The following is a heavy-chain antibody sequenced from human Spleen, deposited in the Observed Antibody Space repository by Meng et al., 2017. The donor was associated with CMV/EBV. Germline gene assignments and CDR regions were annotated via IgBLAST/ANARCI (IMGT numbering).Heavy chain of an antibody. Sequence: QVQLVESGGGVVQPGRSLRLSCAASGFTFSSYAMHWVRQAPGKGLEWVAVISYDGSNKYYADSVKGRFTISRDNSKNTLYLQMNSLRAEDTAMYYCARDNWNLDHGFDPWGQGTLVTVSS. CDR2: ISYDGSNK. D-gene: IGHD1-7*01. J-gene: IGHJ5*02. V-gene: IGHV3-30-3*01. CDR1: GFTFSSYA. CDR3: ARDNWNLDHGFDP.